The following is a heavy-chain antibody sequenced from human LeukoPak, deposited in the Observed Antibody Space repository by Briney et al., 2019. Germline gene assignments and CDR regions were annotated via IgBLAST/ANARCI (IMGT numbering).Heavy chain of an antibody. CDR3: SRAYGSGSPIDY. J-gene: IGHJ4*02. D-gene: IGHD3-10*01. CDR1: GGSFSGYY. V-gene: IGHV4-34*01. Sequence: SETLSLTCAVYGGSFSGYYWSWIRQPPGKGLEWIGEINHSGSTNYNPSLKSRVTISVDTSKNQFSLKLSSVTAADTAVYYCSRAYGSGSPIDYWGQGTLVTVPS. CDR2: INHSGST.